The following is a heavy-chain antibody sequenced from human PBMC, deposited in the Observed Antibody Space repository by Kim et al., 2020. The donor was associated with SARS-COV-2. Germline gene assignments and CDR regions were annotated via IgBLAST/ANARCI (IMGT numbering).Heavy chain of an antibody. CDR3: ARLSGSSWYFDY. Sequence: SYVDAAKGRFTISRDNAKNSLYLQMNSLSAEDTAVYYCARLSGSSWYFDYWGQGTLVTVSS. D-gene: IGHD6-13*01. J-gene: IGHJ4*02. V-gene: IGHV3-7*03.